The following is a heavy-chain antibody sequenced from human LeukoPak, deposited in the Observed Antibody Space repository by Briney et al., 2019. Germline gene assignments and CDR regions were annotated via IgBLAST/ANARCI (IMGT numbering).Heavy chain of an antibody. D-gene: IGHD2-15*01. CDR3: TTDTWYSAGH. J-gene: IGHJ4*02. CDR1: GFIYSGSW. V-gene: IGHV3-7*03. CDR2: IKKDGSEK. Sequence: GGSLRLSCTASGFIYSGSWMAWIRQAPGKGLEWVAIIKKDGSEKYYVDSMKGRFTISRDNAKNSLFLQMNSLRAEDTAIYYCTTDTWYSAGHWGQGTLVTVSS.